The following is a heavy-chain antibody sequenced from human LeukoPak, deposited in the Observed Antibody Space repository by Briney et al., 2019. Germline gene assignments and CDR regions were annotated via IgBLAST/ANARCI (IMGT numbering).Heavy chain of an antibody. CDR3: ARFLGCCSSTSCHYYFDY. CDR2: INPSGGST. CDR1: GYTFTSCF. D-gene: IGHD2-2*01. V-gene: IGHV1-46*03. J-gene: IGHJ4*02. Sequence: ASVKVSCKASGYTFTSCFMHWVRQAPGQGLEWMGIINPSGGSTSYAQKFQGRVTMTRDTSTSTVYMELSSLRSEDTAVYYCARFLGCCSSTSCHYYFDYWGQGTLVTVSS.